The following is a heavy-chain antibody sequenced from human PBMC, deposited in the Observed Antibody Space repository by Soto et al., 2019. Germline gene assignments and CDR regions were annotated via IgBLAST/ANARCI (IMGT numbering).Heavy chain of an antibody. D-gene: IGHD3-3*01. CDR2: IYYRGNT. J-gene: IGHJ6*02. V-gene: IGHV4-59*08. CDR1: GGSMSPYY. Sequence: SETLSLSCTVSGGSMSPYYWSWIRQPPGKGLEWIANIYYRGNTNYNPSFESRVTISIDTSKNQFSLKLNSMTAADTAVYYCARHSKKPGDFDYYYGMDVWGQGTTVTVSS. CDR3: ARHSKKPGDFDYYYGMDV.